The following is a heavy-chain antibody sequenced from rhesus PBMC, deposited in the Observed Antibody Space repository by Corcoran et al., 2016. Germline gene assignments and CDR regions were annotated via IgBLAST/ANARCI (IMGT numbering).Heavy chain of an antibody. CDR2: IRSKAYGGTA. CDR3: TRAAAA. CDR1: GFTFGGSY. Sequence: EVPLVESGGGLVQPGGSLRPSCEASGFTFGGSYMHWVHQAPGTGLEWVGFIRSKAYGGTAEYAASVRGRFTISRDDSKSIVYLQMNTLKIEDTAVYYCTRAAAAWGQGVLVTVSS. V-gene: IGHV3-184*01. D-gene: IGHD6-31*01. J-gene: IGHJ4*01.